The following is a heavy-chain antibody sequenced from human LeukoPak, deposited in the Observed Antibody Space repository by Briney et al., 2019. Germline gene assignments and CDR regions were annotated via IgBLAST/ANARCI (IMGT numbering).Heavy chain of an antibody. V-gene: IGHV3-13*01. Sequence: GGSLRLSCAVSGFTFSSYDMHWVRQATGKGLEWVSAIGTAGDTYYPGSVKGRFTISRENAKNSLYLQMNSLRAGDTAVYYCARGLPNYDILTGFDSWGQGTLVTVSS. CDR3: ARGLPNYDILTGFDS. D-gene: IGHD3-9*01. CDR1: GFTFSSYD. J-gene: IGHJ5*01. CDR2: IGTAGDT.